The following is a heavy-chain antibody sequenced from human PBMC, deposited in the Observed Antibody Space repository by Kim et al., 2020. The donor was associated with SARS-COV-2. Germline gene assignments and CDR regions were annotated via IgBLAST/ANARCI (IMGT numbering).Heavy chain of an antibody. CDR3: AKDRLTAARLNWFDP. Sequence: GKGRFTSARDNSKNTLYLQMNSLRAGDTAVYYCAKDRLTAARLNWFDPWGQGTLVTVSS. D-gene: IGHD6-6*01. V-gene: IGHV3-23*01. J-gene: IGHJ5*02.